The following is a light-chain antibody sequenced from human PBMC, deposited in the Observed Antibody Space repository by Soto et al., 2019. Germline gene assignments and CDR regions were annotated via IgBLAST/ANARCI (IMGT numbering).Light chain of an antibody. J-gene: IGKJ1*01. Sequence: EIVLTQSPGTLSLSPGERATLSCRASQSVSSNYLAWYQQKPGQAPRLLIYHASSRATGIPDRFGGSGSGTDFTLPISRLEAADFAVYYCHQYDTSGTFGQGTKVDI. V-gene: IGKV3-20*01. CDR3: HQYDTSGT. CDR1: QSVSSNY. CDR2: HAS.